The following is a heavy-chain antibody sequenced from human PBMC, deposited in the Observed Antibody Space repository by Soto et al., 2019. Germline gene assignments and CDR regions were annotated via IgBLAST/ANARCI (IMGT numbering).Heavy chain of an antibody. J-gene: IGHJ4*02. V-gene: IGHV3-23*01. Sequence: SCAASGFTFSSYAMSWVRQAPGKGLEWVSAISGSGGSTYYADSVKGRFTISRDNSKNTLYLQMNSLRAEDTAVYYCAPPYSSGWSPIHWGQGTLVTVSS. D-gene: IGHD6-19*01. CDR3: APPYSSGWSPIH. CDR1: GFTFSSYA. CDR2: ISGSGGST.